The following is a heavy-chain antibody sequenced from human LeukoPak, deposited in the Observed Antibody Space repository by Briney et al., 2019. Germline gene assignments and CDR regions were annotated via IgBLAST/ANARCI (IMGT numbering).Heavy chain of an antibody. V-gene: IGHV3-74*01. CDR2: INDDGTYT. CDR1: GFTSSSYW. J-gene: IGHJ5*02. Sequence: PGGSLRLSCALSGFTSSSYWMHWVRQVPGKGLVWVSRINDDGTYTVYADSVKGRFTISRDNSKNTLYLQMNSLRAEDTAVYYCGRSQLWRGIVDRWGQGTLVTVSS. CDR3: GRSQLWRGIVDR. D-gene: IGHD3-10*01.